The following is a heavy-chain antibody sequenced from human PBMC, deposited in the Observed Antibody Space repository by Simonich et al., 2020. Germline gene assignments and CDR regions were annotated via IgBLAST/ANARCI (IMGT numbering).Heavy chain of an antibody. CDR1: GYTFTSYG. J-gene: IGHJ4*02. V-gene: IGHV1-18*01. CDR3: ARASRGTWWYYYFDY. D-gene: IGHD2-15*01. CDR2: ISSYKGNT. Sequence: QVQLVQSGAEVKKPGASVKVSCKASGYTFTSYGISWVRQAPGKGLEWMGWISSYKGNTNYAQKLQGRVTMTTDTSTSTAYRELRSLRSDDTAVYYCARASRGTWWYYYFDYWGQGTLVTVSS.